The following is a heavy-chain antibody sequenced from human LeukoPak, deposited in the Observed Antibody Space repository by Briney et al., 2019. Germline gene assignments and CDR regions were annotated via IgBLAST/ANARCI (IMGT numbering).Heavy chain of an antibody. CDR1: GYTLTELS. CDR2: FDPEDGET. CDR3: FKFAAGPDPYYP. D-gene: IGHD6-25*01. J-gene: IGHJ5*02. Sequence: ASVKVSCKVSGYTLTELSMHWVRQAPGKGPEWMGGFDPEDGETIYAQKFQGRVTMAEDTSTDTAYMELNNPKSEDTAIYYCFKFAAGPDPYYPWGQGTLVTVSS. V-gene: IGHV1-24*01.